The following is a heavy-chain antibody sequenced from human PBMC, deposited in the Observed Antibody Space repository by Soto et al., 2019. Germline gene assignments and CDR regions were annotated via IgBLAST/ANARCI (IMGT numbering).Heavy chain of an antibody. CDR2: IYPGDSDT. CDR3: AIPKIVRWLRGGGMDV. J-gene: IGHJ6*02. CDR1: GYSFTSYW. D-gene: IGHD4-17*01. V-gene: IGHV5-51*01. Sequence: PGESLKISCKGSGYSFTSYWIGWVRQMPGKGLEWMGIIYPGDSDTRYSPSFQGQVTISADKSISTAYLQWSSLKASDTAMYYCAIPKIVRWLRGGGMDVWGQGTTVTVSS.